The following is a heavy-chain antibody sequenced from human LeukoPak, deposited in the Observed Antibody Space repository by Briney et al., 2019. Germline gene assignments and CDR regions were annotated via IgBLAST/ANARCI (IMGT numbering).Heavy chain of an antibody. J-gene: IGHJ4*02. CDR3: ARDSPGTTASDY. D-gene: IGHD1-1*01. CDR1: GFTFDTYR. CDR2: ISASGSYI. V-gene: IGHV3-21*01. Sequence: GGSLRLSCAASGFTFDTYRMNWVPQAPGKGLEWVSSISASGSYIYYADSLKGRFTISRDNTKNSLFLQMNSLRAEDTAVYYCARDSPGTTASDYWGQGTLVTVSS.